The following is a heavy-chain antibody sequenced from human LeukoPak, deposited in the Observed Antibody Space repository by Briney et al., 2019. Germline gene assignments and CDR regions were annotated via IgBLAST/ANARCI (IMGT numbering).Heavy chain of an antibody. V-gene: IGHV3-48*01. Sequence: GGSLRLSCAASGFTFSSYAMSWVRQAPGKGLEWVSAISSSSTTIYYADSVKGRFTVSRDNAKNSLYLQMNNLKVEDTAVYYCARAMTTEANDYWGQGTLVTVSS. J-gene: IGHJ4*02. CDR3: ARAMTTEANDY. D-gene: IGHD4-11*01. CDR1: GFTFSSYA. CDR2: ISSSSTTI.